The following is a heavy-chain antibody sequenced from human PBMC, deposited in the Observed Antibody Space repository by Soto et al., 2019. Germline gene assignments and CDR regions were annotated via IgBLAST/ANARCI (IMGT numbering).Heavy chain of an antibody. V-gene: IGHV1-69*01. J-gene: IGHJ4*02. D-gene: IGHD1-26*01. CDR2: IIPIFGTA. Sequence: QVQLVKSGAEVKKPGSSVKVSCKASGGTFSSYSINWVRQAPGQGLEWMGEIIPIFGTANYAQKFQGRVTMTADEATSTAYMELSSRRSEDTAVYYCARDGGRHSGGMDYWGQGTLVTVAS. CDR3: ARDGGRHSGGMDY. CDR1: GGTFSSYS.